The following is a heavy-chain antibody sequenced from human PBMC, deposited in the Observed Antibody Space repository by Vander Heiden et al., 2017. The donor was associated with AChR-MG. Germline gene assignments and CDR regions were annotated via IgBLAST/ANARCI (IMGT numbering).Heavy chain of an antibody. D-gene: IGHD4-17*01. Sequence: QVQLQQWGAGLLKPSETLSLTCAVYGGSFSGYCWSWIRQPTGKGLEWIGEINHSGSTNYNPSLKSRVTISVDTSKNQFSLKLSSVTAADTAVYYCASSTVTYYYYYMDVWGKGTTVTVSS. V-gene: IGHV4-34*01. CDR1: GGSFSGYC. CDR2: INHSGST. CDR3: ASSTVTYYYYYMDV. J-gene: IGHJ6*03.